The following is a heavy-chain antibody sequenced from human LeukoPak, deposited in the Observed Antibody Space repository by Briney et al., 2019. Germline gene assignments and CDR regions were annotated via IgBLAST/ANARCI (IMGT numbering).Heavy chain of an antibody. CDR3: ARGSGGYSIAAAGTPFDY. J-gene: IGHJ4*02. Sequence: SETLSLTCTVSGGSISSYYWSWIRQPPGKGLEWIGYIYYSGSTNYNPSLKSRVTISVDTSKNQFSLKLSSVTAADTAVYYCARGSGGYSIAAAGTPFDYWGQGTLVTASS. D-gene: IGHD6-13*01. V-gene: IGHV4-59*01. CDR1: GGSISSYY. CDR2: IYYSGST.